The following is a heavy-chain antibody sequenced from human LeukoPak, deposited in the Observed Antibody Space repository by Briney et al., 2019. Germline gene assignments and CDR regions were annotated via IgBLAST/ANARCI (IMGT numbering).Heavy chain of an antibody. Sequence: SETLSLTCTVSGGSISSYYWSWVRQPPGKGLEWIGEIYHSGSTNYNPSLKSRVTISVDKSKNQFSLKLSSVTAADTAVYYCARGIAVAGNLLFDYWGQGTLVTVSS. CDR2: IYHSGST. CDR1: GGSISSYY. D-gene: IGHD6-19*01. J-gene: IGHJ4*02. CDR3: ARGIAVAGNLLFDY. V-gene: IGHV4-59*12.